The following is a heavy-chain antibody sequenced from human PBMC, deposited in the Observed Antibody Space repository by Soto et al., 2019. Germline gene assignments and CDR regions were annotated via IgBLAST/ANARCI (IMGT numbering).Heavy chain of an antibody. CDR1: GGSISSSSYY. D-gene: IGHD3-16*02. CDR3: ARRDGDDYVWGSYRYNPYFDY. V-gene: IGHV4-39*01. CDR2: IYYSGST. Sequence: QLQLQESGPGLVKPSETLSLTCTVSGGSISSSSYYWGWIRQPPGKGLEWIGSIYYSGSTYYNPSLKSRVTISVDTSKNQFSLKLSSVTAADTAVYYCARRDGDDYVWGSYRYNPYFDYWGQGTLVTVSS. J-gene: IGHJ4*02.